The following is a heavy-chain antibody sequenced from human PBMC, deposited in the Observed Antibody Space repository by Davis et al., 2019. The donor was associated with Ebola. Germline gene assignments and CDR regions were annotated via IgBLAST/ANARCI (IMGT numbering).Heavy chain of an antibody. V-gene: IGHV4-34*01. J-gene: IGHJ4*02. Sequence: MPSETLSLTCAVYGGSFGAYYWSWIRQSPGKGLEWIGEINRSGSTNYNPSLKSRVTISVDTSKNQFSLKLSSVTAADTAVYYCARYDWQVGYFDYWGQGTLVTVSS. CDR3: ARYDWQVGYFDY. D-gene: IGHD3-3*01. CDR1: GGSFGAYY. CDR2: INRSGST.